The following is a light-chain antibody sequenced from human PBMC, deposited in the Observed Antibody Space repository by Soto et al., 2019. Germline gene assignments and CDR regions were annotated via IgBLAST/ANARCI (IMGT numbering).Light chain of an antibody. CDR2: GAS. CDR3: QQYNNSPEYT. V-gene: IGKV3-20*01. Sequence: EIVLTQSPGTLSLSPGERATLSCRASQSVSSSYFAWYQQKPGQAPRLLIYGASNRATGIPDMISGSGSGTDVTLTISRLEPEDFAVYFCQQYNNSPEYTFGQGTKLEIK. CDR1: QSVSSSY. J-gene: IGKJ2*01.